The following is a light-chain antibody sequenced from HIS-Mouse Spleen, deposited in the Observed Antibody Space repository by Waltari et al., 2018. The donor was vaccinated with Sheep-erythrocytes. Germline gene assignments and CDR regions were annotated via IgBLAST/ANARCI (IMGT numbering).Light chain of an antibody. CDR1: SSDVGSYNL. CDR3: CSYAGSSTLV. V-gene: IGLV2-23*01. Sequence: QSALPQPASVSGSPGQSITISCPGTSSDVGSYNLVSWYQQHPGKAPKLMIYEGSKRPSGGSNRFSGSKSGNTASLTISGLQAEDEADYYCCSYAGSSTLVFGGGTKLTVL. J-gene: IGLJ3*02. CDR2: EGS.